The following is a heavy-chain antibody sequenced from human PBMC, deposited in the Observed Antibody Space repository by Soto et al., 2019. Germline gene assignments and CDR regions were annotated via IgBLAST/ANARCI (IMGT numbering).Heavy chain of an antibody. CDR2: FDPEDGET. V-gene: IGHV1-24*01. Sequence: GASVKVSCKVSGYTLTELSMHWVRQAPGKGLEWMGGFDPEDGETIYAQKFQGRVTMTEDTSTDTAYMELSSLRSEDTAVYYCAGSWIQLWLLDYWGQGTLVTVSS. CDR1: GYTLTELS. J-gene: IGHJ4*02. D-gene: IGHD5-18*01. CDR3: AGSWIQLWLLDY.